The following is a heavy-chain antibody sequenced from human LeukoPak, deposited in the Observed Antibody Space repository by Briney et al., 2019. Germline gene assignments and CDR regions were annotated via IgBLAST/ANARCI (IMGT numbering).Heavy chain of an antibody. CDR2: IYPGDSGT. D-gene: IGHD2-15*01. V-gene: IGHV5-51*01. CDR1: GYTFTSYW. Sequence: GEPLKISCKGSGYTFTSYWIGWVRQVPGKGLEWMGIIYPGDSGTRYSPSFQGQVTISADKSISTAYLQWSSLKASDTATYYCARLRGAYCSGGSCYSDYWGQGTLVTVSS. CDR3: ARLRGAYCSGGSCYSDY. J-gene: IGHJ4*02.